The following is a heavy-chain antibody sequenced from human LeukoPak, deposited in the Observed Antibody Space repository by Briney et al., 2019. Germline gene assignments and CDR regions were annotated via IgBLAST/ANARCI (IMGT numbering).Heavy chain of an antibody. J-gene: IGHJ4*02. CDR3: AKDGEDIVVVPAATHFDY. D-gene: IGHD2-2*01. CDR1: GFTFSNYA. CDR2: ISGSGGST. V-gene: IGHV3-23*01. Sequence: GGSLRLSCAASGFTFSNYAMNWVRQAPGKGLEWVSAISGSGGSTYYADSVKGRFTISRDNSKNTLYLQMNSLRAEDTAVYYCAKDGEDIVVVPAATHFDYWGQGTLVTVSS.